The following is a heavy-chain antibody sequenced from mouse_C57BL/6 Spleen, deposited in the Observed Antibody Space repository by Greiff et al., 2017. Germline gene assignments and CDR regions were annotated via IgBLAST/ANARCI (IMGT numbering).Heavy chain of an antibody. Sequence: QVQLQQSGAELARPGASVKLSCKASGYTFTSYGIRWVKQRPGQGLEWIGEIYPRSGNTYYNEKFKGKATLTSDKASSTAYMELRSLTSEDSAVYFCAPIYYDYDEFAYWGQVTLVTVSA. V-gene: IGHV1-81*01. CDR2: IYPRSGNT. D-gene: IGHD2-4*01. J-gene: IGHJ3*01. CDR3: APIYYDYDEFAY. CDR1: GYTFTSYG.